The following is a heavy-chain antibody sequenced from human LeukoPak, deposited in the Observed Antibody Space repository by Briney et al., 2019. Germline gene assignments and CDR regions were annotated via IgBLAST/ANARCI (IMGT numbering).Heavy chain of an antibody. Sequence: GGSLGLSCAASGFTVSSNYMSWVRQAPGKGLEWVSDIYSGGSTYYADSVKGRFTISRDNAKNTLYLQMNSLRAEDTAVYYCARDSFDIWGQGTMVTVSS. J-gene: IGHJ3*02. CDR2: IYSGGST. CDR1: GFTVSSNY. CDR3: ARDSFDI. V-gene: IGHV3-66*01.